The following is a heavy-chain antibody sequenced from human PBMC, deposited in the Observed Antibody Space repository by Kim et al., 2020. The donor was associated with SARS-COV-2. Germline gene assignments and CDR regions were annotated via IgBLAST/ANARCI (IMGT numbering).Heavy chain of an antibody. V-gene: IGHV4-34*01. Sequence: SETLSLTCAVYGGSFSGYYWSWIRQPSGKGLEWIGEINHSGSTNYNPSLKSRVTISVDTSKNQFSLKLSSVTAADTAVYYCARGVTEGEFYYYYYYMDVWGKGTTVTVSS. CDR1: GGSFSGYY. CDR3: ARGVTEGEFYYYYYYMDV. J-gene: IGHJ6*03. CDR2: INHSGST. D-gene: IGHD3-10*01.